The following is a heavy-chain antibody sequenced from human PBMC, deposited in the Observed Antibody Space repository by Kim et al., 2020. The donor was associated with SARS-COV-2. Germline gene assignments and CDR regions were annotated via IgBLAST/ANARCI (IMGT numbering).Heavy chain of an antibody. CDR2: IYYSGST. CDR3: ARHRYYYDSSGYYPPRGAFDI. J-gene: IGHJ3*02. V-gene: IGHV4-39*01. Sequence: SETLSLTCTVSGGSISSSSYYWGWIRQPPGKGLEWIGSIYYSGSTYYNPSLKSRVTISVDTSKNQFSLKLSSVTAADTAVYYCARHRYYYDSSGYYPPRGAFDIWGQGTMVTVSS. CDR1: GGSISSSSYY. D-gene: IGHD3-22*01.